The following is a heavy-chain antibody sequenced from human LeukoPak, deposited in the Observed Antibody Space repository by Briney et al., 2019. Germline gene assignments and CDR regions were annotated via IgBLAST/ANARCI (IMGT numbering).Heavy chain of an antibody. V-gene: IGHV3-49*04. CDR3: TRAPSLSWFDP. CDR1: GFTFCDYA. D-gene: IGHD3-10*01. Sequence: PGGSLRLSCTASGFTFCDYAMSWARQAPGKGLEWVGFIRSKTHGGTTEYAASVKGKFIISRDDSRSIAYLQMNSLKTEDTAVYYCTRAPSLSWFDPWGQGTLVTVSS. CDR2: IRSKTHGGTT. J-gene: IGHJ5*02.